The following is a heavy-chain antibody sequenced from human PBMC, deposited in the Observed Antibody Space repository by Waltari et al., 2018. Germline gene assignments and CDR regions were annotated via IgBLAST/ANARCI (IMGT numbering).Heavy chain of an antibody. D-gene: IGHD2-2*01. CDR2: IRQDGSEK. Sequence: ETHLVESGGGLVQPGGSRRLSCAASGFTFSSYWMTWVRQAPGKGLEWVANIRQDGSEKYYVDSVKGRFTISRDNAKNSLYLQMNSLKADDTAVYYCARSSSTEFDSWGQGTLVTVSS. CDR1: GFTFSSYW. V-gene: IGHV3-7*01. CDR3: ARSSSTEFDS. J-gene: IGHJ4*02.